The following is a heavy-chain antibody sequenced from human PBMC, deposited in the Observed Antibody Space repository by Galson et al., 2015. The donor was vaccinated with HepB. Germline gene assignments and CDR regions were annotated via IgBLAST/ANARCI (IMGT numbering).Heavy chain of an antibody. CDR1: GYTFTGYH. CDR2: VFPNSGGT. D-gene: IGHD4-23*01. CDR3: ARGYEGQYTVVTFDS. J-gene: IGHJ4*02. V-gene: IGHV1-2*06. Sequence: SVKVSCKASGYTFTGYHIHWLRQAPGEGLEWLGRVFPNSGGTVYSKKFQDRVTMTRDRSTSTAYMDLRRLTSDDTAIYYCARGYEGQYTVVTFDSWGQGTLVTVSS.